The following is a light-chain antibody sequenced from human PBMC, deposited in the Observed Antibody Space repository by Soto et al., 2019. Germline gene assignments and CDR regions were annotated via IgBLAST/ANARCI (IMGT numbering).Light chain of an antibody. V-gene: IGLV1-51*01. J-gene: IGLJ2*01. CDR1: TSNIGNNF. Sequence: QTVVTQPPSVSAAPRQKVTISCSGSTSNIGNNFVSWYQQLPGTAPKLLIYDNNKRPSGIPDRFSGSRSGTSATLGITGLQTWDEADYYCGTWDASLSAGVFGGGTKVTVL. CDR2: DNN. CDR3: GTWDASLSAGV.